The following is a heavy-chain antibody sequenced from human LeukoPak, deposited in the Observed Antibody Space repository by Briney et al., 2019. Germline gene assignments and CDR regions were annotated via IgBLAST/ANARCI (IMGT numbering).Heavy chain of an antibody. D-gene: IGHD6-19*01. CDR3: ARANNAGWFDY. Sequence: GGSLRLSCAASGFSLSSFWMTWVRQAPGKGLEWVANIKEDGSRNHCVDSVKGRFTISRDNAKNSLFLQMSSLRVEDTAVYYCARANNAGWFDYWGQGTLVTVSS. J-gene: IGHJ4*02. V-gene: IGHV3-7*04. CDR1: GFSLSSFW. CDR2: IKEDGSRN.